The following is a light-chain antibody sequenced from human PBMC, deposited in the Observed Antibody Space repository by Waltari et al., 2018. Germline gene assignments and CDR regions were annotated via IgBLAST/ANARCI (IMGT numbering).Light chain of an antibody. V-gene: IGLV1-51*01. J-gene: IGLJ2*01. CDR1: SSNIGENY. Sequence: QSVLTQPPSLSAAPGQKVVISCSGGSSNIGENYVAWYQQRPGAAPKLPIYDNKGRPAGIPGRVRGSKCGTGATLVITGRQTGDEADYYCATWDSRPGRHVAFGGGTKLSVL. CDR3: ATWDSRPGRHVA. CDR2: DNK.